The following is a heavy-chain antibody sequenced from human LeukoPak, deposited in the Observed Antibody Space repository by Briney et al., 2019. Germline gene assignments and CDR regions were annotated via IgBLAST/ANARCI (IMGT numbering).Heavy chain of an antibody. V-gene: IGHV3-48*02. J-gene: IGHJ4*02. CDR3: ASPHSGYG. D-gene: IGHD5-12*01. CDR2: ITGSSSAI. CDR1: GFTFSSYS. Sequence: GESLKISCAVSGFTFSSYSMNWVRQAPGKGLEWVSYITGSSSAIYYADSVKGRFTISRDNAKNSLYLQMNSLRDEDTAVYYCASPHSGYGWGQGTLVTVSS.